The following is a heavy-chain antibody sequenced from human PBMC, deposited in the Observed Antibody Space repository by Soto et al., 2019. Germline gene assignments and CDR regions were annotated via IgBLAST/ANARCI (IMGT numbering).Heavy chain of an antibody. CDR1: GFTFSSYA. Sequence: GGSLRLGCAASGFTFSSYAMSWVRQAPGKGLEWVSSISGSGGSTYYADSVKGRFTISRDNSKNTVYLQMNSLRAEDTAVYYCADIFNWRFFDYWGQGTLVTVSS. V-gene: IGHV3-23*01. CDR2: ISGSGGST. CDR3: ADIFNWRFFDY. J-gene: IGHJ4*02. D-gene: IGHD1-1*01.